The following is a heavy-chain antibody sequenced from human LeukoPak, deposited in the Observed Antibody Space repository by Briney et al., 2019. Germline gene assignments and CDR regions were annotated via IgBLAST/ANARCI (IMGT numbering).Heavy chain of an antibody. V-gene: IGHV4-39*07. CDR3: ARKEDYGSGGYWVYFDY. CDR2: FHYIGST. J-gene: IGHJ4*02. D-gene: IGHD3-10*01. Sequence: SETLSLTCAVSGGSISSSNYYWGWIRQPPGKGLEWIGSFHYIGSTYYNPSLKSRVTISVDTSKNQFSLKLSSVTAADTAVYYCARKEDYGSGGYWVYFDYWGQGTLVTVSS. CDR1: GGSISSSNYY.